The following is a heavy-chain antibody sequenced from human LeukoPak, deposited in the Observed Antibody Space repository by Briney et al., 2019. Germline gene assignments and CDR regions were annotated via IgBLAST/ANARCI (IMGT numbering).Heavy chain of an antibody. V-gene: IGHV1-2*04. CDR2: INPNGGGT. Sequence: ASVKVSCKGSGYTFTTNYIHWVGQAPGQGLEWMGWINPNGGGTNYAQKFQGWVTMTRDTSISTLYMELSRLKSDDTAVYYFARGFCSSWFDYWGQGTLVTVSS. J-gene: IGHJ4*02. CDR3: ARGFCSSWFDY. CDR1: GYTFTTNY. D-gene: IGHD6-13*01.